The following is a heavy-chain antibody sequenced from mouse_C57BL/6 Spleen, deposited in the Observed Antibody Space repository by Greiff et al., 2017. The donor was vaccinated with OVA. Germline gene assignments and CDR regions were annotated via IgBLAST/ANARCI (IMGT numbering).Heavy chain of an antibody. CDR2: IDPSDSET. Sequence: QVQLQQPGAELVRPGSSVKLSCKASGYTFTSYWMHWVKQRPIQGLEWIGNIDPSDSETHYNQKFKDKATLTVDKSSSTAYMQLSSLTSEDSAVYYCARSGDYPYYFDYGGQGTTLTVSS. CDR1: GYTFTSYW. D-gene: IGHD2-4*01. J-gene: IGHJ2*01. V-gene: IGHV1-52*01. CDR3: ARSGDYPYYFDY.